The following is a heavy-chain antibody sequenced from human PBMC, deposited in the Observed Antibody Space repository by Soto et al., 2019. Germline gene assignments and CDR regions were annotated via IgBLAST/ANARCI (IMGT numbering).Heavy chain of an antibody. CDR1: GFTCDDYA. CDR2: ISWNSGSI. J-gene: IGHJ4*02. V-gene: IGHV3-9*01. CDR3: AKGGQLLTEGGGY. Sequence: EVQLVESGGGLVQPGRSLRLSCAASGFTCDDYAMHWVRQAPGKGLEWVSGISWNSGSIGYADSVKGRFTISRDNAKTSLYLQMNSLRAADTALYYCAKGGQLLTEGGGYWGQGTLVTVSS. D-gene: IGHD2-2*01.